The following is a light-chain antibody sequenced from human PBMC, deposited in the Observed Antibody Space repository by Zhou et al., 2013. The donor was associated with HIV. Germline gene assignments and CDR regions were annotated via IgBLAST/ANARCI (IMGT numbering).Light chain of an antibody. J-gene: IGKJ2*01. Sequence: AIRLTQSPSSLSASVGDSVTITCRSSQDIRANLAWYQQKPGQTPQLLISGASSLQSGVPIRFSGGGSGTLFTLTISPLQPEDVATYYCQQSKDYPHTFGQGTKL. CDR1: QDIRAN. CDR3: QQSKDYPHT. CDR2: GAS. V-gene: IGKV1D-13*01.